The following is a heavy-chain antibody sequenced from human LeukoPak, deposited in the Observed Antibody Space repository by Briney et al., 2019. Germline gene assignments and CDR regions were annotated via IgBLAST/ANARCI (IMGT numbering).Heavy chain of an antibody. D-gene: IGHD2-15*01. CDR1: GGTFSSYA. J-gene: IGHJ3*02. Sequence: GASVKVSCKASGGTFSSYAISWVRQAPGQGLEWMGGIIPIFGTANYAQKLQGRITITTDESTSTAYMELSSLRSEDTAVYYCARDSVVVGEGGAFDIWGQGTMVTVSS. CDR3: ARDSVVVGEGGAFDI. V-gene: IGHV1-69*05. CDR2: IIPIFGTA.